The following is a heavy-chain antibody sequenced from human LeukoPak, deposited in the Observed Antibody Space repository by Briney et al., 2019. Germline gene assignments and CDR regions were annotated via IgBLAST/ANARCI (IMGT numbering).Heavy chain of an antibody. CDR3: ARGGAYSSGPRGSHGAFDI. D-gene: IGHD6-19*01. CDR2: INSDGSST. Sequence: PGGSLRLSCAASGFTFSSYWMHWVRQAPGKGLVWVSRINSDGSSTSYADSVKVRFTISRDNAKNTLYLQMNSLRAEDTAVYYCARGGAYSSGPRGSHGAFDIWGQGTMVTVSS. V-gene: IGHV3-74*01. J-gene: IGHJ3*02. CDR1: GFTFSSYW.